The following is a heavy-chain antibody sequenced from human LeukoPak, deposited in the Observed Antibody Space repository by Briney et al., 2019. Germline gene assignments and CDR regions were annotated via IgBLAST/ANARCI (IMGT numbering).Heavy chain of an antibody. D-gene: IGHD4-11*01. V-gene: IGHV1-46*01. CDR1: GYTFTSYY. Sequence: ASVKVSCKASGYTFTSYYMYWVRQAPGQGLEWMGIINPSGGSTSYAQKFQGRVTMTRDMSTSTVYMELSSLRSEDTAVYYCASGATVTTGIDAFDIWGQGTMVTVSS. J-gene: IGHJ3*02. CDR2: INPSGGST. CDR3: ASGATVTTGIDAFDI.